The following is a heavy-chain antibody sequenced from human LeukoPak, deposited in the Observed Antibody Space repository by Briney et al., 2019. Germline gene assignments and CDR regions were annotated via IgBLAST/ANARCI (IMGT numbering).Heavy chain of an antibody. Sequence: GASVKVSCKASGYTFTSYGISWVRQAPGQGLEWMGWISAYKGNTNYAQKLQGRVTMTTDTSTSTAYMELRSLRSDDTAVYYCATVLGYSYGSPHDYFDYWGQGTLVTVSS. J-gene: IGHJ4*02. CDR2: ISAYKGNT. CDR1: GYTFTSYG. V-gene: IGHV1-18*01. CDR3: ATVLGYSYGSPHDYFDY. D-gene: IGHD5-18*01.